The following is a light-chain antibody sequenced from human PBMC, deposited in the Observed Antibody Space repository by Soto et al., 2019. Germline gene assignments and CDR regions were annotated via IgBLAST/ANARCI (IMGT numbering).Light chain of an antibody. J-gene: IGLJ3*02. CDR3: HSFANSLTAWV. V-gene: IGLV1-40*01. CDR1: SSNIGACYG. Sequence: QSVLTKPPSMSGAPGQRVTISCTGGSSNIGACYGLHWYQHLPGEVPKRIIFAYTNRPSGVPDRCSGYQSGTSASLAITGFQADDDGDYYCHSFANSLTAWVFGGGTKLTVL. CDR2: AYT.